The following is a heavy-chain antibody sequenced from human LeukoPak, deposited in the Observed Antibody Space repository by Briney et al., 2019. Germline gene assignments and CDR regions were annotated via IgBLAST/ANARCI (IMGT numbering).Heavy chain of an antibody. CDR2: VYYTGST. V-gene: IGHV4-59*01. Sequence: SETLSLTCTVSGGSISSDYWSWIRQPPGTGLEWIGYVYYTGSTNYNPSLKSRVTISLDTSKSQFSLKLNSVTAADTAVYYCAREPSSGNDAFDIWGQGTMVTVSS. CDR1: GGSISSDY. D-gene: IGHD4-23*01. J-gene: IGHJ3*02. CDR3: AREPSSGNDAFDI.